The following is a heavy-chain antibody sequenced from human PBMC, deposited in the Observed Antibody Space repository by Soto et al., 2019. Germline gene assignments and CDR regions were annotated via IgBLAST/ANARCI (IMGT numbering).Heavy chain of an antibody. CDR1: GFTFSSYG. Sequence: GGSLRLSCAASGFTFSSYGMHWVRQAPGKGLEWVAVISYDGSNKYYADSVKGRFTISRDNSKNTLYLQMNSLRAEDTAVYYCAKDQTGIGYYYDSSGYWIDWGQGTMVTVSS. CDR2: ISYDGSNK. CDR3: AKDQTGIGYYYDSSGYWID. V-gene: IGHV3-30*18. J-gene: IGHJ3*01. D-gene: IGHD3-22*01.